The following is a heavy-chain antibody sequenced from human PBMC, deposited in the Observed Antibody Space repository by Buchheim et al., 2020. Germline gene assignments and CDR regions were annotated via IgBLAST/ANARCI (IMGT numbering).Heavy chain of an antibody. V-gene: IGHV3-21*01. CDR1: GFTFSSYS. Sequence: EVQLVESGGGLVKPGGSLRLSCAASGFTFSSYSMNWVRQAPGKGLEWVSSISSSSSYIFYADSVKGRFTISGDNTKNSLFLQMNSLRAEDTAVYYCARSVSGGSCSDYWGQGTL. CDR2: ISSSSSYI. D-gene: IGHD2-15*01. J-gene: IGHJ4*02. CDR3: ARSVSGGSCSDY.